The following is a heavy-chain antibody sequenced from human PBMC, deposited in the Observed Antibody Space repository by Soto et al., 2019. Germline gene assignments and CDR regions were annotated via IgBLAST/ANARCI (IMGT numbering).Heavy chain of an antibody. CDR1: GFTFSSYA. Sequence: VQLLESGRGLVQPGGSLRLSCAASGFTFSSYAMSWVRQAPGKGLEWVSAISGSGGSTYYADSVKGRFTISRDNSKNTLYLQMNSLRAEDTAVYYCAKDPSSYHFWSGYYYYWGQGTLVTVSS. CDR2: ISGSGGST. V-gene: IGHV3-23*01. D-gene: IGHD3-3*01. J-gene: IGHJ4*02. CDR3: AKDPSSYHFWSGYYYY.